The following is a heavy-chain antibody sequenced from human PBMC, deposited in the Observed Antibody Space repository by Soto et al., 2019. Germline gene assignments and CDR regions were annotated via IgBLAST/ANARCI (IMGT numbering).Heavy chain of an antibody. D-gene: IGHD6-6*01. CDR3: ARRARPDFYYMDV. CDR2: ISSNGVGT. J-gene: IGHJ6*03. V-gene: IGHV3-64*01. CDR1: GFTLSGYA. Sequence: ESGGGLAQPGGSLRLSCAASGFTLSGYAMDWVRQAPGKGLGYVSGISSNGVGTYYANSVQGRFTISRDNSKNTVYLQMGSLRPEDMAVYYCARRARPDFYYMDVWGKGTTVTVS.